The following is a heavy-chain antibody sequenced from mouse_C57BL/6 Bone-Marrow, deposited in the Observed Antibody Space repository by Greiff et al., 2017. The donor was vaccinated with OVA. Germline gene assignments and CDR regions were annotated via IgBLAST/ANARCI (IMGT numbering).Heavy chain of an antibody. Sequence: VQLQQSGAELVRPGASVTLSCKASGYTSTDYEMHWVKQTPVHGLEWIGAIDPETGGTAYNQKFKGKATLTVDKPSSTAYMQLSSLTSEDSAVYYCARSPLYYYGKVDYWGQGTTLTVSS. V-gene: IGHV1-15*01. D-gene: IGHD1-1*01. CDR3: ARSPLYYYGKVDY. CDR2: IDPETGGT. CDR1: GYTSTDYE. J-gene: IGHJ2*01.